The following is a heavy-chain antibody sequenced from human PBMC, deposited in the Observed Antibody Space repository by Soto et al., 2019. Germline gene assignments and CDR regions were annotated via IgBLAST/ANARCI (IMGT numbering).Heavy chain of an antibody. CDR1: GGTVSSYA. J-gene: IGHJ4*02. D-gene: IGHD2-21*02. CDR3: ASDPYYGGDRGHFDY. V-gene: IGHV1-69*12. CDR2: IIPIFGTA. Sequence: QVQLVQSGAAVKKPGSSVKVSCKASGGTVSSYAISWVRQAPGQGLEWMGGIIPIFGTANYAQKFQGRVTITADESTSTAYMALSSLRSEDTAVYYCASDPYYGGDRGHFDYWGQGTLVTVSS.